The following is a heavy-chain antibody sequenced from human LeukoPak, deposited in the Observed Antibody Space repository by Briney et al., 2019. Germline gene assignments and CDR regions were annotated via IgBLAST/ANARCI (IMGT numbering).Heavy chain of an antibody. V-gene: IGHV3-7*01. CDR1: GFTFSSNW. CDR2: INENGSGK. CDR3: AKEGGARRFDY. J-gene: IGHJ4*02. Sequence: TGGSLRLSCAASGFTFSSNWMGWVRQAPGQGLEWVAIINENGSGKYYVDSVKGRFTISRDNAKSSLFLQMNSPRAEDTALYYCAKEGGARRFDYWGQGTLVTVSS. D-gene: IGHD3-3*01.